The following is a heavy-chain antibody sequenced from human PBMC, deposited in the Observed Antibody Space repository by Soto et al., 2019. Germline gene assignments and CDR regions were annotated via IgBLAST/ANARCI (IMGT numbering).Heavy chain of an antibody. D-gene: IGHD1-20*01. V-gene: IGHV4-31*03. J-gene: IGHJ6*02. CDR1: GGSISSRDYY. Sequence: QVQLQESGPGLVKPAQTLSLRCTVSGGSISSRDYYWSWIRQHPEKGLEWIGSIYYSGSTYYNPSLKSRVTMSLDTSMNEFSLKLTSVTAADTAVYYCARYKGGAALKGSGMDVWGQGTTVTVSS. CDR3: ARYKGGAALKGSGMDV. CDR2: IYYSGST.